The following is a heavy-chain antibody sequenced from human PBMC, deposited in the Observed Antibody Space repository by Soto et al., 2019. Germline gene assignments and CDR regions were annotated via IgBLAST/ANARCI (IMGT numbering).Heavy chain of an antibody. CDR3: TRAPGTGAGGMDV. V-gene: IGHV3-49*03. CDR1: GFTFGDYA. Sequence: PGGSLRLSCTASGFTFGDYAMSWFRQAPGKGLEWVGFIRSKAYGGTTEYAASVKGRFTISRDDSKSIAYLQMNSLKTEDTAVYYCTRAPGTGAGGMDVWGQGTTVTVSS. D-gene: IGHD6-19*01. CDR2: IRSKAYGGTT. J-gene: IGHJ6*02.